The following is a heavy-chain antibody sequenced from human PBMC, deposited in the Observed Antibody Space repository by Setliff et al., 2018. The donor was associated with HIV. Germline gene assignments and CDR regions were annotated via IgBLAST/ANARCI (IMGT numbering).Heavy chain of an antibody. V-gene: IGHV1-69*13. Sequence: ASVKVSCKASGGTFSSYTISWVRQAPGQGLEWMGGIVPIFGTTKSAQKFQGRVTITADESTSTAYMELNGLRSEDTAVYYCARGVGYCAGDCYSTYYHDYMDVWGKGTTVTVSS. D-gene: IGHD2-21*02. CDR3: ARGVGYCAGDCYSTYYHDYMDV. CDR2: IVPIFGTT. CDR1: GGTFSSYT. J-gene: IGHJ6*03.